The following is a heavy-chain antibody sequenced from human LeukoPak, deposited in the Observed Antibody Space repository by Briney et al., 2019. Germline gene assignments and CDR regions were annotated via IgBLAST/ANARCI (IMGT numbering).Heavy chain of an antibody. CDR1: GFNFRTHA. V-gene: IGHV3-33*01. J-gene: IGHJ5*02. Sequence: PGGSLRLSCSASGFNFRTHAMHWVRQAPGKGLEWVAMIWRGGNYKFYADSLEGRSTISRDDSTSTLSLQMDSLRVEDTAVYYCLTDPPDSGWAFSSWGQGALVTVSS. D-gene: IGHD6-25*01. CDR2: IWRGGNYK. CDR3: LTDPPDSGWAFSS.